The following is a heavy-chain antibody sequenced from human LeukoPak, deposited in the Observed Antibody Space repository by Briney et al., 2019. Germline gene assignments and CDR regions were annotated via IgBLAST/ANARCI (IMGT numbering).Heavy chain of an antibody. CDR1: GDSISSTSYY. D-gene: IGHD3-3*01. Sequence: PSDTLSLTCSVSGDSISSTSYYGGSVRRPPGKVLGLIGSNSYSGTTSYSPSTESRVTISADTTKNQYSLKLSSVTDTDTAVYYCARIGFRSVINFGVFDYWGQGIRVTVSS. V-gene: IGHV4-39*07. J-gene: IGHJ4*02. CDR2: NSYSGTT. CDR3: ARIGFRSVINFGVFDY.